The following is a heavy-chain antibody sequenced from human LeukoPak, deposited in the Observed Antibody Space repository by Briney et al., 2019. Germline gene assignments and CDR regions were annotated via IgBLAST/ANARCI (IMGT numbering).Heavy chain of an antibody. J-gene: IGHJ6*04. V-gene: IGHV4-61*02. CDR2: ISTSGST. CDR1: RGSISSGSYY. D-gene: IGHD2-2*03. Sequence: SETLSLTCTVSRGSISSGSYYWSRIRQPAGKGLEWIGRISTSGSTNYNPSLKSRVTISVDTSKNQFSLKLSSVTAADTAVYYCARDVGYCSSTSCYYYYYGMDVWGKGTTVTVSS. CDR3: ARDVGYCSSTSCYYYYYGMDV.